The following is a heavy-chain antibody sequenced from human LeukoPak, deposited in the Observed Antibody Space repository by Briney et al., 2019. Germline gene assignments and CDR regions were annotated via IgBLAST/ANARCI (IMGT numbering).Heavy chain of an antibody. CDR1: GFTLSSYG. Sequence: GGSLRLSCATSGFTLSSYGMHWVRQAPGKGLEWVAVIWYDGNSKYYADSVKGRFTISRDNSKNTLYLQMNSLRAEDTALYYCARGVSGDYAWFDPWGQGTLVTVSS. D-gene: IGHD4-17*01. V-gene: IGHV3-33*01. J-gene: IGHJ5*02. CDR3: ARGVSGDYAWFDP. CDR2: IWYDGNSK.